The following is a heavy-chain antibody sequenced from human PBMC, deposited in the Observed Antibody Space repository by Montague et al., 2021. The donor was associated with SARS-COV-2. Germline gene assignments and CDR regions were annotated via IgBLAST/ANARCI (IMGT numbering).Heavy chain of an antibody. CDR1: GGSINSGSYY. CDR2: ISTSGNT. CDR3: ARDTRPNFAYYDILAGDYYYYGIDV. D-gene: IGHD3-9*01. J-gene: IGHJ6*02. Sequence: TLSLTCTVSGGSINSGSYYWGWIRQAAGKGLEWIGRISTSGNTEYNTSLKSRVTISVDTSQNQFSLKMYSVTAADTAVYYCARDTRPNFAYYDILAGDYYYYGIDVWGQGTTVTVSS. V-gene: IGHV4-61*02.